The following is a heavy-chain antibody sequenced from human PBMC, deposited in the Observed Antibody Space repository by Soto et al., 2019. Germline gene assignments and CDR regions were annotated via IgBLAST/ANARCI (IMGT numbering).Heavy chain of an antibody. CDR3: TRAYGAETFDF. CDR1: GYTFNNDD. CDR2: MNPNSGNT. Sequence: ASVKVSCKASGYTFNNDDIHWVRQAPGHGLEWMGWMNPNSGNTGYAQNFRGRVTTTQNTAIGTAYMELSSLRSDDTATYYCTRAYGAETFDFWGQGTRVTVSS. J-gene: IGHJ5*01. D-gene: IGHD3-10*01. V-gene: IGHV1-8*02.